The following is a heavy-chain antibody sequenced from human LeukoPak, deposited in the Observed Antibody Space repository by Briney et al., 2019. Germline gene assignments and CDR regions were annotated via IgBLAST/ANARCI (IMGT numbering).Heavy chain of an antibody. J-gene: IGHJ1*01. CDR2: ISAYNGNT. CDR1: GYTFTSCG. Sequence: ASVTLSCKASGYTFTSCGISWMRHAHGQGLEWMGWISAYNGNTNYAQKLQGRVTMTTDTATSTTYMELRSLRSDDTAVYYCASSDGKYFQHWGQGTLVTVSS. CDR3: ASSDGKYFQH. V-gene: IGHV1-18*01. D-gene: IGHD1-1*01.